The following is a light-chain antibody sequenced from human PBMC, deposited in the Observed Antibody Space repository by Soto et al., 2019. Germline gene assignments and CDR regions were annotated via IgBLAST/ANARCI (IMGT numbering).Light chain of an antibody. V-gene: IGKV3-15*01. CDR1: KSVGTY. J-gene: IGKJ1*01. CDR3: QQYNDWPRT. CDR2: GAS. Sequence: EIVMTQSPATLSVSPGERATLSCRASKSVGTYLAWYKQKPGQAPRLLIYGASTRAAGISPRFSGGGSGTEFTLTISSLQSEDSAVYDCQQYNDWPRTFGQGTKVGIK.